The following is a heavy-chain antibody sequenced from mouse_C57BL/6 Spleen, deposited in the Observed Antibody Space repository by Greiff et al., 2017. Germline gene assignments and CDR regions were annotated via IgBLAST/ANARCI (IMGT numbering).Heavy chain of an antibody. J-gene: IGHJ3*01. Sequence: VQLQQSGAELARPGASVKLSCKASGYTFTSYGISWVKQRTGQGLEWIGEIYPRSGNTYYNEKFKGKATLTADKSSSTAYMELRSLTSEDSAVYFGALGLFAYWGQGTLVTVSA. D-gene: IGHD3-1*01. CDR1: GYTFTSYG. CDR2: IYPRSGNT. V-gene: IGHV1-81*01. CDR3: ALGLFAY.